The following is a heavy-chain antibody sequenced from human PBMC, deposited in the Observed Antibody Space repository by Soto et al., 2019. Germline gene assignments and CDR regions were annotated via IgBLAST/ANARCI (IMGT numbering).Heavy chain of an antibody. CDR2: IIATFGTA. V-gene: IGHV1-69*01. CDR1: GGTFSSYA. D-gene: IGHD3-22*01. J-gene: IGHJ3*02. CDR3: ARAYYDSSGYYLAFDI. Sequence: QVQLVQSGAEVKKPGSSVKVSCKASGGTFSSYAISWVRQAPGQGLEWMGGIIATFGTANYAQKFQGRLTITADESTSTAYMELSSLRSEDTAVYYCARAYYDSSGYYLAFDIWGQGTMVTVSS.